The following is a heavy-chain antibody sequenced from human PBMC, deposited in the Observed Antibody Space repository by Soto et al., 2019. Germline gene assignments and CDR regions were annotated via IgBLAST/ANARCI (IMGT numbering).Heavy chain of an antibody. D-gene: IGHD3-22*01. J-gene: IGHJ4*02. CDR2: ISYDGSNK. Sequence: LRLSCAASGFTFSSYAMHWVRQAPGKGLEWVAVISYDGSNKYYADSVKGRFTISRDNSKNTLYLQMNSLRAEDTAVYYCARDPISDIRYYDSSGILDYWGQGTLVTVSS. CDR3: ARDPISDIRYYDSSGILDY. V-gene: IGHV3-30-3*01. CDR1: GFTFSSYA.